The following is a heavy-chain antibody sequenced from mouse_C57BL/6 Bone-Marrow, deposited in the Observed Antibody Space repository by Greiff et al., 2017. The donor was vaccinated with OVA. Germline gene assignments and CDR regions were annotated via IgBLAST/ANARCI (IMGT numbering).Heavy chain of an antibody. D-gene: IGHD1-1*01. CDR2: ILPGSGST. J-gene: IGHJ1*03. CDR1: GYTFTGYW. V-gene: IGHV1-9*01. CDR3: APGGYYYGSSYWYFDV. Sequence: QVQLQQSGAELMKPGASVKLSCKATGYTFTGYWIEWVKQRPGHGLEWIGEILPGSGSTNYNEKFKGKATFTADTSSNTAYMQLSSLTTEDSAIYYCAPGGYYYGSSYWYFDVWGTGTTVTVSS.